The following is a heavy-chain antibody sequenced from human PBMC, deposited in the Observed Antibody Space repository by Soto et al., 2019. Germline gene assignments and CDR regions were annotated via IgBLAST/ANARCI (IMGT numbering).Heavy chain of an antibody. CDR3: ARMKGTYYYGSGSYFPFDY. V-gene: IGHV2-70*01. D-gene: IGHD3-10*01. CDR1: GFSLSTSGMC. CDR2: IDWDDDK. J-gene: IGHJ4*02. Sequence: SGPTLVNPTRTLTLTWTFSGFSLSTSGMCVSWIRQPPGKALEWLALIDWDDDKYYSTSLKTRLTISKDTSKNQVVLTMTNMDPVDTATYYCARMKGTYYYGSGSYFPFDYWGQGTLVTVSS.